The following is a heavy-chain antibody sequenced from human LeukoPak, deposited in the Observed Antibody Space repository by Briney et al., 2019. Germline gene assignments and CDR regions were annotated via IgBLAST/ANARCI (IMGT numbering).Heavy chain of an antibody. CDR1: GFTFSSYG. Sequence: GGSLRLSCAASGFTFSSYGMHWVRQAPGKGLEWVAVISYDGSNKYYADSVKGRFTISRDNSKNTLYLQMNSLRAEDTAVYYCAKDLYLAGYSFDYWGQGTLVTVSS. J-gene: IGHJ4*02. CDR3: AKDLYLAGYSFDY. V-gene: IGHV3-30*18. CDR2: ISYDGSNK. D-gene: IGHD3-9*01.